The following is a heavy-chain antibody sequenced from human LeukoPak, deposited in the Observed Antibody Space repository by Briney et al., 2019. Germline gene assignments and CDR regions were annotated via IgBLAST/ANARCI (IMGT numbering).Heavy chain of an antibody. CDR3: AREVATILYYYYYMDV. Sequence: NPSETLSLTCTVSGGSISSSSYYWGWIRQPPGKGLEWIGSIYYSGSTYHNPSLKSRVTISVDTSKNQFSLKLSSVTAADTAVYYCAREVATILYYYYYMDVWGKGTTVTISS. CDR2: IYYSGST. CDR1: GGSISSSSYY. V-gene: IGHV4-39*07. J-gene: IGHJ6*03. D-gene: IGHD5-24*01.